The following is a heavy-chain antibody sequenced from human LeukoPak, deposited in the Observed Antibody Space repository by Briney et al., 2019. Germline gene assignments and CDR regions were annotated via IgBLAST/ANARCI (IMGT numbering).Heavy chain of an antibody. J-gene: IGHJ4*02. CDR2: IIPIFGTA. D-gene: IGHD6-13*01. CDR1: GGTFSSYA. V-gene: IGHV1-69*13. CDR3: ARDGSIAAAGPADY. Sequence: SVKVSCKASGGTFSSYAISWVRQAPGQGLEWMGGIIPIFGTANYAQKFQGRVTITADESTSTAYMELRSLRSDDTAVYYCARDGSIAAAGPADYWGQGTLVTVSS.